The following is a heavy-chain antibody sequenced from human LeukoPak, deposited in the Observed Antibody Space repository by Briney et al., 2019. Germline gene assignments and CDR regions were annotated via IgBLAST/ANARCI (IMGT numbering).Heavy chain of an antibody. CDR1: GGSISSGGYY. CDR3: ARGPITMARGVLAHNFDY. V-gene: IGHV4-31*03. Sequence: PSETLSLTCTVSGGSISSGGYYWSWIRQHPGKGLEWIGYIYYSGSTYYNPSLKSRVTISVDTSKNQFSLKLSSVTAADTAVYYCARGPITMARGVLAHNFDYWGQGTLVTVSS. D-gene: IGHD3-10*01. CDR2: IYYSGST. J-gene: IGHJ4*02.